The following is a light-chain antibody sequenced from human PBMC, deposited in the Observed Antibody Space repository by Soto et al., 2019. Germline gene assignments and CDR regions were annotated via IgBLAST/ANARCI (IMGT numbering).Light chain of an antibody. J-gene: IGKJ1*01. CDR3: QQYGSSCNGT. CDR1: QSVSSSY. V-gene: IGKV3-20*01. Sequence: EIVLTQSPGTLSLSPGERATLSCRASQSVSSSYLAWYQQKPGQAPRLLIYGASSGATGIPDRFSGSGSGTDFTLTISRLEPEDFAVYYCQQYGSSCNGTFGQGTKV. CDR2: GAS.